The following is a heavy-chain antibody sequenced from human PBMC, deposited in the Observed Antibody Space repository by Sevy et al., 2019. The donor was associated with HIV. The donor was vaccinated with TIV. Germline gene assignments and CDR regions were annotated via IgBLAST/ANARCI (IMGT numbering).Heavy chain of an antibody. V-gene: IGHV1-69*13. D-gene: IGHD1-7*01. CDR1: GGTFSSYA. Sequence: ASVKVSCKASGGTFSSYAISWVRQAPGQGLEWMGGIIPIFGTANYAQKFQGRVTITADESTSTAYMELSSLRSGDTAVYYCARAPLTGTTQSRYYYYGMDVWGQGTTVTVSS. CDR3: ARAPLTGTTQSRYYYYGMDV. CDR2: IIPIFGTA. J-gene: IGHJ6*02.